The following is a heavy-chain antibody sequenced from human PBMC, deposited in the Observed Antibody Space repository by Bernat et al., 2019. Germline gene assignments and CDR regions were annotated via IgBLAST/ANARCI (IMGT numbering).Heavy chain of an antibody. CDR3: ARGVNSGWAIDY. D-gene: IGHD6-19*01. CDR2: ISYDGSNK. Sequence: QVQLVESGGGVVQPGRSLRLSCAASGFTFSSYGMHWVRQAPGKGLEWVAVISYDGSNKYYADSVKGRFTISRDNSKNTLYLQMNSLRAEDTAVYYCARGVNSGWAIDYWGQGTLVTVSS. V-gene: IGHV3-30*03. CDR1: GFTFSSYG. J-gene: IGHJ4*02.